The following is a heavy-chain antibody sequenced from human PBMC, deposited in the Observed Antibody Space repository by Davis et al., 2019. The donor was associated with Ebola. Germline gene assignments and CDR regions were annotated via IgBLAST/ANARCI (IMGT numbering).Heavy chain of an antibody. CDR3: STRPLQSSGWLDY. CDR2: IYDSERS. J-gene: IGHJ4*02. V-gene: IGHV4-39*01. Sequence: PSETLSLTCSVSGAAIGDGNYYWGWIRQSPGMGLEWIAAIYDSERSYYNPSLKSRITLSVDTSKHQFSLNLASVTAADTAVYFCSTRPLQSSGWLDYWGPGTRVTASS. CDR1: GAAIGDGNYY. D-gene: IGHD6-19*01.